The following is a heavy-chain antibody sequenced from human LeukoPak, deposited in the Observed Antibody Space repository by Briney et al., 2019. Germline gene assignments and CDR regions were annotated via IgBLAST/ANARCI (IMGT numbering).Heavy chain of an antibody. D-gene: IGHD2-2*01. Sequence: SEILSLTCTVSGGSISGSYWNWIRQPPGKGLEWIGYIYYSGSTNYNPSLKGRVTISVDTSKKQFSLKLSPVTAADTAVYYCARDPVDQPYWFFDLWGRGTLVTVSS. CDR2: IYYSGST. J-gene: IGHJ2*01. CDR1: GGSISGSY. V-gene: IGHV4-59*01. CDR3: ARDPVDQPYWFFDL.